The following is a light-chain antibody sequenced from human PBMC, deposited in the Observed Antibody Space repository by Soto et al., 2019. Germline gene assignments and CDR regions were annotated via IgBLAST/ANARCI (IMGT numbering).Light chain of an antibody. Sequence: EIVLTQSPGTLSLSPGERATLSYRASQSVSTNYLAWYQRKPGQAPRLLIYGASSRATDIPNRFSGSASERDFTLTITRLKAEDFAVYYCQQCGSSPPTFGQGTKVEIK. V-gene: IGKV3-20*01. CDR1: QSVSTNY. CDR3: QQCGSSPPT. J-gene: IGKJ1*01. CDR2: GAS.